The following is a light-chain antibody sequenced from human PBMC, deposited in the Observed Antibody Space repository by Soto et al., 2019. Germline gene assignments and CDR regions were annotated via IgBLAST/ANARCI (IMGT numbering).Light chain of an antibody. V-gene: IGLV2-11*01. CDR1: SSDVGGYNY. J-gene: IGLJ1*01. Sequence: QSALTQPRSVSGSPGQSVTISCTGTSSDVGGYNYVSWYQQHPGKAPKLMIYDVSKRPSGVPDRCSGSKSGNTASLTISGLQAEDEADYYCCSYAGSYTKVFGNGTKLTLL. CDR2: DVS. CDR3: CSYAGSYTKV.